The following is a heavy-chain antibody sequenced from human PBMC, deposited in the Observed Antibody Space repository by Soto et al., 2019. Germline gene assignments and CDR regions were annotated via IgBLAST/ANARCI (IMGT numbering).Heavy chain of an antibody. CDR1: GFTFSSYA. CDR3: SRVIGLQYLEWRLYDY. Sequence: PGGSLRLSCAASGFTFSSYAMSWVRQAPGKGLEWVSAISGSGGSTYCADSVKGRFTISRDDSKSIAYLDMNSLNTEDAAVYYCSRVIGLQYLEWRLYDYWGQGTQLTVSS. V-gene: IGHV3-23*01. J-gene: IGHJ4*02. D-gene: IGHD3-3*01. CDR2: ISGSGGST.